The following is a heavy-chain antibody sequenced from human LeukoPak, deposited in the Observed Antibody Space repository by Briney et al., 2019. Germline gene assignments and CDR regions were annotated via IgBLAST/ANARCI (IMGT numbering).Heavy chain of an antibody. V-gene: IGHV3-7*01. J-gene: IGHJ4*02. CDR3: ATSRTFDY. Sequence: GGSLRLSCAASGFTFSSYWMTWVRQAPGKGLEWVANIKQVGSEKYYVDSVKGRFTISRDNAKNSLYLQMNSLRVEDTAVYYCATSRTFDYWGQGTLVTVSS. CDR2: IKQVGSEK. D-gene: IGHD1-14*01. CDR1: GFTFSSYW.